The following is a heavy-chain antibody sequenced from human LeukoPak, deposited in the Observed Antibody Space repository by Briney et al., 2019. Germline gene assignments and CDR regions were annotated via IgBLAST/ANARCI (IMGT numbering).Heavy chain of an antibody. CDR3: ATYHGDIVALGY. J-gene: IGHJ4*02. Sequence: ASVNVSCKVSGYTLTELSMHWVRQAPGKGLEWMGGFDPEDGETIYAQKFQGRVTMTEDTSTDTAYMELSSLRSEDTAVYYCATYHGDIVALGYWGQGTLVTVSS. CDR2: FDPEDGET. CDR1: GYTLTELS. V-gene: IGHV1-24*01. D-gene: IGHD5-12*01.